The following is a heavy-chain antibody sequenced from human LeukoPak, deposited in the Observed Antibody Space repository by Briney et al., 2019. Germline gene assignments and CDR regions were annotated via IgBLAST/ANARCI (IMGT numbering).Heavy chain of an antibody. V-gene: IGHV1-2*02. CDR1: GDTFTGYF. D-gene: IGHD3-10*01. CDR2: INPNSGVT. J-gene: IGHJ4*02. CDR3: ARDRGSSSAPDY. Sequence: RRASVKVSCKASGDTFTGYFIHWGRQAPGQGPQWMGWINPNSGVTLYAQTFQGRVTMTSDTSISTAYMELSRLTFDDTALYYCARDRGSSSAPDYWGQGTLVTVSS.